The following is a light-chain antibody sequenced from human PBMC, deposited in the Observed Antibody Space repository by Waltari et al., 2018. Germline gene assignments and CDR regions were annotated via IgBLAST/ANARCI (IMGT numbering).Light chain of an antibody. CDR2: DVT. CDR1: RSDAGGYNF. Sequence: QSALPQPRSVSGSPGQSVTISCTGTRSDAGGYNFVSWYQQHPGTAPKLIISDVTKRPAGVPDRFSGSKSGNTASLTISGLQAEDEADYYCSSYAGNYVAFGGGTKLTVL. V-gene: IGLV2-11*01. CDR3: SSYAGNYVA. J-gene: IGLJ2*01.